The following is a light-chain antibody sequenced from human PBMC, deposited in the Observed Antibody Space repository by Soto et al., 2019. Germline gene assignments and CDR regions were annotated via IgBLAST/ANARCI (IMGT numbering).Light chain of an antibody. CDR3: SSYAGSSNV. J-gene: IGLJ1*01. CDR2: EVN. CDR1: RDDVGGYNY. Sequence: QSVLTQPPSASGSPGQAVTISCTGTRDDVGGYNYVSWYQQHPGKAPKLLIYEVNKRPSGVPARFSGSKSGNTASLAVSGLQAEDEADYYCSSYAGSSNVFGTGTKVTVL. V-gene: IGLV2-8*01.